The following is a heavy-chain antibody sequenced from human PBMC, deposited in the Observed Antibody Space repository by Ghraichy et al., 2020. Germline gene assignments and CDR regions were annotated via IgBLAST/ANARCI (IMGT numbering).Heavy chain of an antibody. J-gene: IGHJ4*02. V-gene: IGHV3-30*02. D-gene: IGHD2-15*01. CDR2: IRYDGSNK. CDR3: AKDQGRSGRWSEIDY. CDR1: GFTFSSYG. Sequence: GGSLRLSCAASGFTFSSYGMHWVRQAPGKGLEWVAFIRYDGSNKYYADSVKGRFTISRDNSKNTLYLQMNSLRAEDTAVYYCAKDQGRSGRWSEIDYWGQGTLVTVSS.